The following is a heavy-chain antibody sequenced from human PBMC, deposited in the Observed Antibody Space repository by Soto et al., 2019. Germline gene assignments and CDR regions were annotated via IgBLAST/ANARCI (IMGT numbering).Heavy chain of an antibody. CDR1: GYDFATYW. D-gene: IGHD6-19*01. J-gene: IGHJ6*02. V-gene: IGHV5-51*01. CDR3: ARHRYNSGPTDNDMDV. Sequence: PGESLKISCKGSGYDFATYWIGWVRRMPGKGLEWMGIIYPGDSDTKYSPSFQGQVTISVGKSISTAYLQWSSLKASDTAMYYCARHRYNSGPTDNDMDVWGQGTTVTVSS. CDR2: IYPGDSDT.